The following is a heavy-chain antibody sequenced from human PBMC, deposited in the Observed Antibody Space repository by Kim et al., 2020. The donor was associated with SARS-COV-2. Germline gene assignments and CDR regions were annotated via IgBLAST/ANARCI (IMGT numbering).Heavy chain of an antibody. D-gene: IGHD5-18*01. CDR3: ARGDTAIDY. CDR2: GGDT. Sequence: GGDTYYADSVKGRFTIYGDKSKNTVYLKMNSLGVEDTAVYYCARGDTAIDYWGQGTLVTVSS. V-gene: IGHV3-53*01. J-gene: IGHJ4*02.